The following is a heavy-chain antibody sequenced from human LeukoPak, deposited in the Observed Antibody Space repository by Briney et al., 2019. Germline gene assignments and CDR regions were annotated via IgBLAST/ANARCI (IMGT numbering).Heavy chain of an antibody. D-gene: IGHD5-18*01. CDR2: IYTSGKT. J-gene: IGHJ6*03. CDR1: GGSISSGSYY. CDR3: ARTTEGGYTYDYFYYYYMDV. Sequence: IPSETLSLTCTVSGGSISSGSYYWTWIRQPAGKGLELIGRIYTSGKTNYNPSLKSRVTISVDMSKNQFSLKLRSVTAADTAVYYCARTTEGGYTYDYFYYYYMDVWGKGTTVTISS. V-gene: IGHV4-61*02.